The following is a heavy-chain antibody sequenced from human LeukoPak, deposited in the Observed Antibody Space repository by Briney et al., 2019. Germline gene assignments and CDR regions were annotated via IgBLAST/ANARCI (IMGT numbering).Heavy chain of an antibody. CDR1: GDSISTSNSY. V-gene: IGHV4-39*07. Sequence: PSETLSLTCTVSGDSISTSNSYWGWIRQPPRKGLEWIGSIYYSGNTYYNASLKSRVTISVDTSKNQFSLKLSSVTAADTAVYYCARGGYYDSSGYSFYWGQGTLVTVSS. D-gene: IGHD3-22*01. J-gene: IGHJ4*02. CDR2: IYYSGNT. CDR3: ARGGYYDSSGYSFY.